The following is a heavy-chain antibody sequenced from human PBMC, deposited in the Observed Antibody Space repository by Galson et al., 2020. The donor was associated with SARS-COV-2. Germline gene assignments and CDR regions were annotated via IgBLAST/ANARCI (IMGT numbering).Heavy chain of an antibody. Sequence: ASVKVSCKVSGYTLTELSMHWVRQAPGKGLEWMGGFDPEDGETIYAQKFQGRVTMTEDTSTDTAYMELSSLRSEDTAVYYCATGLAVAGTSGNYYYYYGMDGWGQGTTVTVSS. V-gene: IGHV1-24*01. J-gene: IGHJ6*02. D-gene: IGHD6-19*01. CDR2: FDPEDGET. CDR1: GYTLTELS. CDR3: ATGLAVAGTSGNYYYYYGMDG.